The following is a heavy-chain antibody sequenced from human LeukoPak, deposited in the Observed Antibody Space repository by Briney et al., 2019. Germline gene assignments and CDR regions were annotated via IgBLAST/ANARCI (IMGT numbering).Heavy chain of an antibody. CDR2: ISSSSSYI. D-gene: IGHD3-3*01. Sequence: GGSLRLSCAASGFTFSSYSMNWVRQAPGKGLEWVSSISSSSSYIYYADSVKGRFTISRDNAKNSLYLQMNSLRAEDTAVYYCASGLIWSGYSLDYWGQGTLVTVSS. J-gene: IGHJ4*02. CDR3: ASGLIWSGYSLDY. CDR1: GFTFSSYS. V-gene: IGHV3-21*01.